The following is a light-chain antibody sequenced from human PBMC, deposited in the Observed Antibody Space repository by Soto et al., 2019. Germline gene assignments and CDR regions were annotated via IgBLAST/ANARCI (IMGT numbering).Light chain of an antibody. V-gene: IGKV1-39*01. CDR1: QSISSY. CDR2: AAS. CDR3: QQSSDTLIT. Sequence: DIQMTQSPSSLSASVGDRVTITCRASQSISSYLNWYQQKPGEAPKLLIYAASNLQSGVPSRFSGGGSGTDFTLTISSLQPEDFATYFCQQSSDTLITFGGGTKVEI. J-gene: IGKJ4*01.